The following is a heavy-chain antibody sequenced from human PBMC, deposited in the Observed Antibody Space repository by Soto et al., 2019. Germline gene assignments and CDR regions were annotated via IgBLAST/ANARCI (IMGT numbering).Heavy chain of an antibody. J-gene: IGHJ4*02. CDR1: GGSTSSYY. CDR3: ARGDPGGNFDY. CDR2: IYYSGST. D-gene: IGHD3-16*01. Sequence: SETLSLTCTVSGGSTSSYYWSWIRQPPGKGLEWIGYIYYSGSTNYNPSLKSRVTISVDTSKNQFSLKLSSVTAADTAVYYCARGDPGGNFDYWGQGTLVTVSS. V-gene: IGHV4-59*01.